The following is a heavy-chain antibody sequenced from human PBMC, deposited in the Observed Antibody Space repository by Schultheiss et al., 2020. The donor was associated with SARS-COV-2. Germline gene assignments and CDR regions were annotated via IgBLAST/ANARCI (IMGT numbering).Heavy chain of an antibody. D-gene: IGHD6-13*01. V-gene: IGHV3-23*01. CDR3: ARDRSSSLSNWFDP. J-gene: IGHJ5*02. Sequence: GESLKISCAASGFTFSSYAMSWVRQAPGKGLEWVSAISGSGGSTYYADSVKGRFTISRDNSKNTLYLQMNSLRAEDTAVYYCARDRSSSLSNWFDPWGQGTLVTVSS. CDR1: GFTFSSYA. CDR2: ISGSGGST.